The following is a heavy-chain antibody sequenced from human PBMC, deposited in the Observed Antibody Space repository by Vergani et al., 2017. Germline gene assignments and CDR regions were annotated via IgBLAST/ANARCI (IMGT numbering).Heavy chain of an antibody. Sequence: QVQLQESGPGLVKPSETLSLTCAVSGYSISSYYWSWIRQPPGKGLEWIGYIYYSGSTNYNPSLKSRVTISVDTSKNQFSLKLSSVTAADTAVYYCARVIVVVPAAIPQGYYYMDVWGKGTTVTVSS. CDR2: IYYSGST. J-gene: IGHJ6*03. D-gene: IGHD2-2*01. CDR3: ARVIVVVPAAIPQGYYYMDV. V-gene: IGHV4-59*01. CDR1: GYSISSYY.